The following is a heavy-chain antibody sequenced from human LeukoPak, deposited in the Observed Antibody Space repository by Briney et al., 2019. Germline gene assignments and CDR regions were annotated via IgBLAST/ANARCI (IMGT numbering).Heavy chain of an antibody. J-gene: IGHJ4*02. Sequence: PGVSLRLSCAASGFTFSSYAMSWVRQAPGKGLEWVSAISGSGGSAYYADSVKGRFTISRDNSKNTLYLQMNSLRAEDTAVYYCAKGSGGWYEGGLDYWGQGTLVIVSS. CDR1: GFTFSSYA. CDR3: AKGSGGWYEGGLDY. D-gene: IGHD6-19*01. CDR2: ISGSGGSA. V-gene: IGHV3-23*01.